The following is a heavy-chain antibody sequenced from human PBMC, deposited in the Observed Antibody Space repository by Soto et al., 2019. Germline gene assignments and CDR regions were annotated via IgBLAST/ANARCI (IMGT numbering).Heavy chain of an antibody. J-gene: IGHJ6*02. Sequence: ASVKVSCKASGYTFTSYYMHWVRQAPGQGLEWMGIINPSGGSTSYAQTFQGRVTMTRDTSTSTVYMELSSLRSEDTAVYYCARDWGIQQHYYGMDVWGQGTTVTVSS. CDR2: INPSGGST. CDR1: GYTFTSYY. CDR3: ARDWGIQQHYYGMDV. D-gene: IGHD5-18*01. V-gene: IGHV1-46*01.